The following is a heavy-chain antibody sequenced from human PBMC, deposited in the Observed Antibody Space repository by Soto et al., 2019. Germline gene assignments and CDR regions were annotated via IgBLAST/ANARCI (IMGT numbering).Heavy chain of an antibody. CDR3: GKGSAATNYFYYATDV. CDR2: ISGSGGST. D-gene: IGHD2-15*01. V-gene: IGHV3-23*01. CDR1: GFTFGIHA. Sequence: EVQLLESGGGLVQPGGSLRLSCAASGFTFGIHAMSWVRQAPGKGLEWVSFISGSGGSTYYADSVKGRFTISRDNSKKTLYLQMNSLRGEDTAVYYCGKGSAATNYFYYATDVWGQGTMVTVSS. J-gene: IGHJ6*02.